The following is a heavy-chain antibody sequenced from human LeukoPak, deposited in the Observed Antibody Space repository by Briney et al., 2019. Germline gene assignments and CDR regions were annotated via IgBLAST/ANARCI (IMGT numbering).Heavy chain of an antibody. V-gene: IGHV3-7*01. CDR2: IKQDGSEK. CDR1: GFTFSSYW. CDR3: ASGKLTGTTPFDY. D-gene: IGHD1-7*01. J-gene: IGHJ4*02. Sequence: GGSLRLSCAASGFTFSSYWMSWVRQAPGKGLEWVANIKQDGSEKYYVDSVKGRFTISRDNAKNSLYLQMNSLRAEDTAVYYCASGKLTGTTPFDYWGQGTLATVSS.